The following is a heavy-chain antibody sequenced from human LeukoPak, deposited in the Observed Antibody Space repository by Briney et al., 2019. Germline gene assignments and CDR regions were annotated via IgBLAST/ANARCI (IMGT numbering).Heavy chain of an antibody. CDR1: GGSISSGSYY. D-gene: IGHD3-10*01. Sequence: SETLSLTCTVSGGSISSGSYYWSWIRQPAGKGLEWIGRIYTSGSTSYNPSLKSRVTISVDTSKNQFSLKLSSVTAADTAVYYCARGVYCYGGLDSWGQGTLVTVSS. CDR2: IYTSGST. J-gene: IGHJ4*02. CDR3: ARGVYCYGGLDS. V-gene: IGHV4-61*02.